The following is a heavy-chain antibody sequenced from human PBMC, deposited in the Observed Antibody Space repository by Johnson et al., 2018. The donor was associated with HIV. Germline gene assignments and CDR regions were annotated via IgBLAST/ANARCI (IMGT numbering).Heavy chain of an antibody. CDR2: IKQDGSEK. J-gene: IGHJ3*02. V-gene: IGHV3-7*01. CDR3: ARDGGIQLWSAFDI. CDR1: GFTFSSYW. Sequence: VQLVESGGGVVQPGRSLRLSCAASGFTFSSYWMSWVRQAPGTGLEWVANIKQDGSEKYYVDSVKGRFTISRDNAKNSLYLQMNRLRAEDTAVYYCARDGGIQLWSAFDIWGQGTMVTVSS. D-gene: IGHD5-18*01.